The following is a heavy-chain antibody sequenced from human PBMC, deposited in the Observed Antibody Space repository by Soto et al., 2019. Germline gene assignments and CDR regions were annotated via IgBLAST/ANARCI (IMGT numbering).Heavy chain of an antibody. V-gene: IGHV4-39*01. CDR1: GGSISSSSYY. D-gene: IGHD3-9*01. Sequence: SETLSLTCTVSGGSISSSSYYWGWIRQPPGKGLEWIGSIYYSGSIYYNPSLKSRATISLDTSKNQFSMKLTSVTAAVTAVYYCGSPDLLDGPFHYWGQGTLVTVSS. CDR3: GSPDLLDGPFHY. CDR2: IYYSGSI. J-gene: IGHJ4*02.